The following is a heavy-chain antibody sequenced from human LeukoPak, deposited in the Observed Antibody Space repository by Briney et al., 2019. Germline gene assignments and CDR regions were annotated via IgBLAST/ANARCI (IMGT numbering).Heavy chain of an antibody. CDR2: IYYSGST. J-gene: IGHJ4*02. CDR3: ARTSGSYFSVDY. CDR1: GGSISSSSYY. V-gene: IGHV4-39*01. D-gene: IGHD1-26*01. Sequence: SETLSLTCTVSGGSISSSSYYWGWIRQPPGKGLEWIGSIYYSGSTYYNPSLKSRVTISVDTSKNQSSLKLSSVTAADTAVYYCARTSGSYFSVDYWGQGTLVTVSS.